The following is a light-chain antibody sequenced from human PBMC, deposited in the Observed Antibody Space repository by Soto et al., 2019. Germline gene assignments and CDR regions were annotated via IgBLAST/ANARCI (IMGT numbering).Light chain of an antibody. Sequence: QSALTQPASVSGSPGQSVTISCTGTSSDVGGYNYVSWYQQHPGKVPKLMIYDVSDRPSGVSNRFSGSKSGNTASLTISGLQAEDEADYYCSSFTRSTSYVFGSGTKLTVL. J-gene: IGLJ1*01. CDR2: DVS. CDR3: SSFTRSTSYV. V-gene: IGLV2-14*03. CDR1: SSDVGGYNY.